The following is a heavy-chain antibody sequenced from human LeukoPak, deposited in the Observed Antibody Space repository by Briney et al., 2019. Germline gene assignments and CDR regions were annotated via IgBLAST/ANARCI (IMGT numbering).Heavy chain of an antibody. D-gene: IGHD1-26*01. Sequence: PGGSLRLSCAASGFTFSSYSMNWVRQAPGKGLEWVSYISSSSSTIYYADSVKGRFTISRDNAKNSLYLQMNSLRAEDTAVYYCARDLSSVGAAYFDYWGQGTLVTVSS. CDR2: ISSSSSTI. CDR1: GFTFSSYS. CDR3: ARDLSSVGAAYFDY. V-gene: IGHV3-48*01. J-gene: IGHJ4*02.